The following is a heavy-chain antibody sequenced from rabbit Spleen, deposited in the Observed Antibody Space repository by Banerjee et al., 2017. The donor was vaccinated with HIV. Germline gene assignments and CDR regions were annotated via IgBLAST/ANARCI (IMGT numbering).Heavy chain of an antibody. Sequence: LEESGGGLVKPGGTLTLTCTVSGFSFSSSYWICWVRQAPGKGLEWIACIYTGSSGSTYYASWAKGRFTISKTSSTTVTLQMTSLTAADTATYLCARDRDTTADVYVYGLDLWGPGTLVTVS. J-gene: IGHJ4*01. CDR1: GFSFSSSYW. D-gene: IGHD2-1*01. CDR3: ARDRDTTADVYVYGLDL. CDR2: IYTGSSGST. V-gene: IGHV1S45*01.